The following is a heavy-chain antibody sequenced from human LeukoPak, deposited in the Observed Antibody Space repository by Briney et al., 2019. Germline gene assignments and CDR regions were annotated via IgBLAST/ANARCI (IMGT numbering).Heavy chain of an antibody. D-gene: IGHD2-15*01. Sequence: GGSLRLSCAASGFTFSNAWMSWVRQAPGKGLEWVGRIKSKSDGGTTDYAAPVKGRFSISRDDSKNTLYLQMNSLKTEDTAVYYCTTDHIGGGYPFFDFWGQGTLVTVSS. CDR3: TTDHIGGGYPFFDF. V-gene: IGHV3-15*01. CDR1: GFTFSNAW. J-gene: IGHJ4*02. CDR2: IKSKSDGGTT.